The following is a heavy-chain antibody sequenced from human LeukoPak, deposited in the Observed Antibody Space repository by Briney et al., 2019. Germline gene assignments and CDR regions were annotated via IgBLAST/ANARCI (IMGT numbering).Heavy chain of an antibody. CDR3: ARDPRSATLGL. V-gene: IGHV4-59*01. J-gene: IGHJ4*02. D-gene: IGHD3/OR15-3a*01. CDR2: IHYSGST. Sequence: PSETLSLTCTVSGGSISSYYWSWIRQPPGKGLEWIGYIHYSGSTNYNPSLKSRVTISVDTSKNQFSLKLGSVTAADTAVYYCARDPRSATLGLWGQGTLVTVSS. CDR1: GGSISSYY.